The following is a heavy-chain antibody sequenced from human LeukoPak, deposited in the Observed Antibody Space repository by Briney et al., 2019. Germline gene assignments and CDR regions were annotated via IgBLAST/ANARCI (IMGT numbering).Heavy chain of an antibody. D-gene: IGHD6-13*01. J-gene: IGHJ5*02. CDR1: GGSISSYY. CDR2: IYTSGST. Sequence: SETLSLTCTVSGGSISSYYWSWIRQPAGKGLEWIGRIYTSGSTNYNPSLKSRVTMSVDTSKNQFSLKLSSVTAADTAVYYCAREGSSSWRGWFDPWGQGTLVTVSS. V-gene: IGHV4-4*07. CDR3: AREGSSSWRGWFDP.